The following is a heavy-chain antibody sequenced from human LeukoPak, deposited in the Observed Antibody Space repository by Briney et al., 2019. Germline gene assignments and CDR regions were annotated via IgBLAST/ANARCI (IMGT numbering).Heavy chain of an antibody. V-gene: IGHV3-30*02. J-gene: IGHJ4*02. CDR1: GFAFSSYG. Sequence: PGGSLRLSCAASGFAFSSYGMHWVRQAPGKGLEWVAFIRYDGSNKYYADSVKGRFTISRDNSKNTLYLQMNSLRAEDTAVYYCAREGQGKWELFGEVDYWGQGILVTVSS. D-gene: IGHD1-26*01. CDR2: IRYDGSNK. CDR3: AREGQGKWELFGEVDY.